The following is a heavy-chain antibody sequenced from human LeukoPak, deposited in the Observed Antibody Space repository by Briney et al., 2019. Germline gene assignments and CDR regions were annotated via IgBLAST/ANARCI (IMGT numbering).Heavy chain of an antibody. D-gene: IGHD3-16*01. V-gene: IGHV4-39*07. CDR1: GGSISSSSYY. CDR2: IYYSGNT. Sequence: SETLSLTCTVSGGSISSSSYYWGWIRQPPGKGLEWIGSIYYSGNTYYNPSLKSRVTISVDTSKNQFSLKLSSVTAADTAVYYCARDKGVPETSDAFDIWGQGTMVTVSS. CDR3: ARDKGVPETSDAFDI. J-gene: IGHJ3*02.